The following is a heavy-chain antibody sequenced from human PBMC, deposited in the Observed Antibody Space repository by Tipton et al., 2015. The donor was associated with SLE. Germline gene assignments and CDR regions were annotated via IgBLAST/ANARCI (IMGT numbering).Heavy chain of an antibody. J-gene: IGHJ4*02. CDR2: ISYDGSNK. Sequence: SLRLSCAASGFTFSIYAMHWARQPPGKGLEWVAVISYDGSNKYYADSVKGRFTISRDNSKNTLYLQMNSLRAEDTAVYYCAREGDWNYVGPFDYWGEGTLVTVSS. CDR3: AREGDWNYVGPFDY. V-gene: IGHV3-30*04. CDR1: GFTFSIYA. D-gene: IGHD1-7*01.